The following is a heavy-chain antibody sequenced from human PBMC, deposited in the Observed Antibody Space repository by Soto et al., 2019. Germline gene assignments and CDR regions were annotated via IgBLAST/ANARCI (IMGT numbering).Heavy chain of an antibody. CDR3: ARDPRGTVTSYYGMDV. V-gene: IGHV4-61*01. J-gene: IGHJ6*02. Sequence: PSETLSLTCTVSGCSVSSGSYYWSWIRQPPGKGLEWIGYIYYSGSTNYNPSLKSRVTISVDTSKNQFSLKLSSVTAADTAVYYCARDPRGTVTSYYGMDVWGQGTTVTVSS. CDR1: GCSVSSGSYY. D-gene: IGHD4-4*01. CDR2: IYYSGST.